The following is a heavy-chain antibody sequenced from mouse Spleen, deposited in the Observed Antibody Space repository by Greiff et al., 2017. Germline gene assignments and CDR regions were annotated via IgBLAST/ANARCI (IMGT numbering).Heavy chain of an antibody. CDR3: ARCGYGSSSGYFDY. D-gene: IGHD1-1*01. V-gene: IGHV5-9-4*01. Sequence: EVKLVESGGGLVKPGGSLKLSCAASGFTFSSYAMSWVRQSPEKRLEWVAEISSGGSYTYYPDTVTGRFTISRDNAKNTLYLEMSSLRSEDTAMYYCARCGYGSSSGYFDYWGQGTTLTVSS. CDR1: GFTFSSYA. J-gene: IGHJ2*01. CDR2: ISSGGSYT.